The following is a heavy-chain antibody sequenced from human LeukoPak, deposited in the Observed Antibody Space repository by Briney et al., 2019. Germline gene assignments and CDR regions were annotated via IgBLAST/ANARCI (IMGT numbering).Heavy chain of an antibody. V-gene: IGHV3-53*01. CDR3: ARDIFTDSDY. CDR1: GFTVSSNY. Sequence: GGSLRLSCAASGFTVSSNYMSWVRQAPGKGLVWVSVIYSGGSTYYADSVKGRFTISRDNSKNTLYLQMNSLRAEDTAVYYFARDIFTDSDYWGQGTLVTVSS. J-gene: IGHJ4*02. CDR2: IYSGGST. D-gene: IGHD3-3*01.